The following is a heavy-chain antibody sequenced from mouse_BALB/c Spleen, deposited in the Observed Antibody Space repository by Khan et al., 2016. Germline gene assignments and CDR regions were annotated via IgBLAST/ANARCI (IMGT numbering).Heavy chain of an antibody. J-gene: IGHJ2*01. CDR1: GFTFSSFG. V-gene: IGHV5-17*02. Sequence: EVELVESGGGLVQPGGSRKLSCAASGFTFSSFGMHWVRQAPEKGLEWLAFISSGGSAIYYSDTLKGRFTISRDNPKNTLFLQMTSLWSDDTAMYFCGRGDYWGQGTTLTVSS. CDR3: GRGDY. CDR2: ISSGGSAI.